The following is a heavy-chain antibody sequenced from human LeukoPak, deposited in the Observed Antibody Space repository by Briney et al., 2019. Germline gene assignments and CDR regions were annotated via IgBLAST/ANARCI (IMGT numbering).Heavy chain of an antibody. CDR3: AREDTAMASFDY. CDR2: ISSSGRTT. CDR1: GFTFSSYE. D-gene: IGHD5-18*01. Sequence: GGSLRLSCAASGFTFSSYEMNWVRQAPGKGLERVSYISSSGRTTYYADSVTGRFTISRDNAKNSLYLQMNSLRAEDTAVYYCAREDTAMASFDYWGQGTLVTVSS. J-gene: IGHJ4*02. V-gene: IGHV3-48*03.